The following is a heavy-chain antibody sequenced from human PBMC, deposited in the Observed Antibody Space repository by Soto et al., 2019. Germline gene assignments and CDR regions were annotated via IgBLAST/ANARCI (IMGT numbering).Heavy chain of an antibody. CDR3: AREAAAAGNPTRYFQH. D-gene: IGHD6-13*01. J-gene: IGHJ1*01. V-gene: IGHV4-34*01. CDR2: INHSGST. Sequence: SETLSLTCAVYGGSFSGYYWSWIRQPPGKGLEWIGEINHSGSTNYNPSLKSRVTISVDTSKNQFSLKLSSVTAADTAVYYCAREAAAAGNPTRYFQHWGQGTLVTVSS. CDR1: GGSFSGYY.